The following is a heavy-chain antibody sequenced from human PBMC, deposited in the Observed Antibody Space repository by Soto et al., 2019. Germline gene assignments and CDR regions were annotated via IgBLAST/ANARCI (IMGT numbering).Heavy chain of an antibody. CDR3: AVKGPQVGAMADY. CDR1: GYTFTSYY. V-gene: IGHV1-46*01. Sequence: QVQLVQSGAEVKKPGASVKVSCKASGYTFTSYYMHWVRQAPGQGLEWMGIINPSGGSTSYAQKFQGRVTMTRDTSASTAYMELSSLSSEDTAVYYCAVKGPQVGAMADYWGQGTLVTVSS. CDR2: INPSGGST. D-gene: IGHD1-26*01. J-gene: IGHJ4*02.